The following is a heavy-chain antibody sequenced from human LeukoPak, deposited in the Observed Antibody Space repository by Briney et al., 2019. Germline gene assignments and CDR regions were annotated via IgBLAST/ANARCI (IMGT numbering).Heavy chain of an antibody. V-gene: IGHV3-66*01. CDR1: GLNVSTKY. Sequence: GGSLRLPCAVSGLNVSTKYLSGVPQAPGKGLEWGSLLYSGGVTYYADSVTGRFTTSRDNTKNTLYLQMNSPRAEDTAVYYCAGARDGMDVWGQGTTVTV. CDR2: LYSGGVT. J-gene: IGHJ6*02. CDR3: AGARDGMDV.